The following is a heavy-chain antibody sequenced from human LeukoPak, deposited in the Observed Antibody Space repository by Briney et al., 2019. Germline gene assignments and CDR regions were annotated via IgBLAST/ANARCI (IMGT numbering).Heavy chain of an antibody. CDR3: ARTPGGMYSSSWYY. CDR2: INPSGGST. CDR1: GYTFTSYY. Sequence: ASVKVSCKASGYTFTSYYMHWVRQAPRQGLEWMGIINPSGGSTSYAQKFQGRVTMTTDTSTSTAYMEVRSLRSDDTAVHYCARTPGGMYSSSWYYWGQGTLVTVSS. D-gene: IGHD6-13*01. J-gene: IGHJ4*02. V-gene: IGHV1-46*01.